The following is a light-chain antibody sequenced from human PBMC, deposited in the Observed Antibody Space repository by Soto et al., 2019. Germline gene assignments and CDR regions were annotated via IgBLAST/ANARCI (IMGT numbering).Light chain of an antibody. CDR2: LDSDGSH. V-gene: IGLV4-69*01. CDR1: SGHSSYA. Sequence: QLVLTQSPSASASLGASVTLTCTLSSGHSSYAIAWHQQQPEKGPRYLMKLDSDGSHTKGDAIPDRFSGSSSGAERYLTISSLQSEDEADYYCQTWGTGIHVVFGGGTQLTVL. CDR3: QTWGTGIHVV. J-gene: IGLJ2*01.